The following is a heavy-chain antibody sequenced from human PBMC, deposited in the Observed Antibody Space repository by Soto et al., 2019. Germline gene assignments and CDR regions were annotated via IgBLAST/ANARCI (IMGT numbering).Heavy chain of an antibody. D-gene: IGHD4-17*01. V-gene: IGHV4-31*03. Sequence: PSETLSLTCTVSGGSISSGGYYWSWIRQHPGKGMEWIGYIYYSGSTYYNPSLKSRVTISVDTSKNHFSLKLSSVTAADTAVYYCARDPITVTTYHYYYGMDVWGQGTTVTVSS. CDR3: ARDPITVTTYHYYYGMDV. J-gene: IGHJ6*02. CDR1: GGSISSGGYY. CDR2: IYYSGST.